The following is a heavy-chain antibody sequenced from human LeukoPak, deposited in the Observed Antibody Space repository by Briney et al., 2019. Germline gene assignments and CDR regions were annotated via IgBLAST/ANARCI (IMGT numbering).Heavy chain of an antibody. CDR3: ARRRYCSGGSCYPNYFDY. Sequence: SETLSLTCTVSGGSISSYYWSWIRQPPGKGLEWIGYIYYSGSTNYNPSLKSRVTISVDTSKNQFSLKLSSVTAADTAVYYCARRRYCSGGSCYPNYFDYWGQGTLVTVSS. CDR2: IYYSGST. D-gene: IGHD2-15*01. CDR1: GGSISSYY. V-gene: IGHV4-59*08. J-gene: IGHJ4*02.